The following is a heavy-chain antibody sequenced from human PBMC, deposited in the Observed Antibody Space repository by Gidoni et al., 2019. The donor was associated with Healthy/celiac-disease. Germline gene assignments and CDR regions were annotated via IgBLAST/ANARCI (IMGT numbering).Heavy chain of an antibody. Sequence: QAQLVESGGGVVQPGGALRLPCAASGFTLSSKGLHWVRPAPGKGLGWVAVISYDGSNIYYADSVKGRFTISRDNSKNSLYLQMNRLRAEDTAVYYCAKDGVVVVPAARDYYYYYGMDVWGQGTTVTVSS. CDR2: ISYDGSNI. CDR1: GFTLSSKG. V-gene: IGHV3-30*18. D-gene: IGHD2-2*01. CDR3: AKDGVVVVPAARDYYYYYGMDV. J-gene: IGHJ6*02.